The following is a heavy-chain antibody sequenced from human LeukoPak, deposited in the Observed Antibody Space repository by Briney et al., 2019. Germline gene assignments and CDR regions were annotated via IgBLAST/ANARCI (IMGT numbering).Heavy chain of an antibody. CDR3: VKRGGGDHGLDV. CDR2: INGRGDST. D-gene: IGHD2-21*02. J-gene: IGHJ6*02. V-gene: IGHV3-23*01. Sequence: PGGSLRPSCAASGFSFSTYTMNWVRQAPGKGLEWVSAINGRGDSTFYADSVKGQFTISRDNSKSTVYLQMNSLRLEDTAMYYCVKRGGGDHGLDVWGQGTTVTVSS. CDR1: GFSFSTYT.